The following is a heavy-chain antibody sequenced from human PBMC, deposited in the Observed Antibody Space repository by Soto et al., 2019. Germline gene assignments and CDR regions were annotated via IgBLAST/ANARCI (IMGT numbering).Heavy chain of an antibody. D-gene: IGHD6-6*01. J-gene: IGHJ5*02. CDR3: ARDSVAAARVNWAVNLFDP. CDR1: GFTFSSYA. Sequence: GGSLILSCAASGFTFSSYAIHWVRQAPGKGLEWVAVISYDGRSTFYRDSVKGRFTISRDNSKNTLYLQMNSLRDEDTALYYCARDSVAAARVNWAVNLFDPWGQGTLVTVSS. CDR2: ISYDGRST. V-gene: IGHV3-30*04.